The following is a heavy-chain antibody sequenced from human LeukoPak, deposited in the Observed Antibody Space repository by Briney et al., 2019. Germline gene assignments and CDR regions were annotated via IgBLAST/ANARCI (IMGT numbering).Heavy chain of an antibody. CDR2: IIPIFGTA. Sequence: ASVKVSCKASGGTFSTYTISWVRQAPGQGLEWMGGIIPIFGTANYAQKLQGRVTMTTDTSTSTAYMELRSLRSDDTAVYYCARGSSRMAGFRYWGQGTLVTVSS. J-gene: IGHJ4*02. D-gene: IGHD6-19*01. CDR1: GGTFSTYT. V-gene: IGHV1-69*05. CDR3: ARGSSRMAGFRY.